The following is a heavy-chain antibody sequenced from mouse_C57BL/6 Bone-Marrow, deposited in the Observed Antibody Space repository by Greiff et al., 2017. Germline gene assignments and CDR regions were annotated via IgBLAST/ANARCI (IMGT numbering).Heavy chain of an antibody. D-gene: IGHD1-1*01. Sequence: EVQLVESGGDLVKPGGSLKLSCAASGFTFSSYGMSWVRQTPDKRLEWVATISSGGSYTSYPDSVKGRFTISRDNAKNTLYLQMSSLKSEDTAMYYCARGGVVATNYFDYWGQGTTLTVSS. CDR1: GFTFSSYG. CDR3: ARGGVVATNYFDY. CDR2: ISSGGSYT. J-gene: IGHJ2*01. V-gene: IGHV5-6*01.